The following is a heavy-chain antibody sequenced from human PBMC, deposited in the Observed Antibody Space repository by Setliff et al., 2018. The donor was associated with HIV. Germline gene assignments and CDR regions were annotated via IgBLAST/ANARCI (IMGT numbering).Heavy chain of an antibody. V-gene: IGHV1-3*01. J-gene: IGHJ4*02. Sequence: ASVKVSCKASGYTFSKYVIHWVRQAPGQRLEWMGYIIPGRDYTHYSQRFQDRVTITSDTSATKVYMELSSLTSEDTAVYYCARDDVAAPGSYQDYWGQGTLVTVSS. CDR1: GYTFSKYV. D-gene: IGHD6-13*01. CDR3: ARDDVAAPGSYQDY. CDR2: IIPGRDYT.